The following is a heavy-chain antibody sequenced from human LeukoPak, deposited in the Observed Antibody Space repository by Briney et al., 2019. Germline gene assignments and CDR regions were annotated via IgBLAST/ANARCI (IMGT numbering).Heavy chain of an antibody. CDR3: ARGDGYNLFLSYY. CDR1: GFTFSSYT. Sequence: GGSLRLSCAASGFTFSSYTMQWVRQAPGKGLEYVSAISSNGGSTHYANSVKGSFTISRDNSKNTLYLQMGSLRAEDMAVYYCARGDGYNLFLSYYWGRGTLVTVSS. J-gene: IGHJ4*02. CDR2: ISSNGGST. V-gene: IGHV3-64*01. D-gene: IGHD5-24*01.